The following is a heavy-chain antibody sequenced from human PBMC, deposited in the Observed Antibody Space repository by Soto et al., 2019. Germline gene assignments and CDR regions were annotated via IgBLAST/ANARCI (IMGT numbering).Heavy chain of an antibody. Sequence: SETLSLTCTVSGGSISSYYWSWIRQPPGKGLEWIGYIYYSGSTNYNPSLKSRVTISVDTSKNQFPLKLSSVTAADTAVYYCARGLYSNYYYYYYGMDVWGQGTTVTVSS. D-gene: IGHD4-4*01. J-gene: IGHJ6*02. CDR2: IYYSGST. V-gene: IGHV4-59*01. CDR3: ARGLYSNYYYYYYGMDV. CDR1: GGSISSYY.